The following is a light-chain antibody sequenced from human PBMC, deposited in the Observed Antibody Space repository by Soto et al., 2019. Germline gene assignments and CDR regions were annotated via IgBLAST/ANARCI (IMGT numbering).Light chain of an antibody. CDR1: QGISNY. V-gene: IGKV1-27*01. CDR3: QTYSSSPFP. J-gene: IGKJ3*01. Sequence: DIQMTQSPSSLSASVGDRVTITCRASQGISNYVAWYQQKPGTAPKVLISAASTFQSGIPSRVSGSGFGTDFTPNISSLQPEDVATYYCQTYSSSPFPFGPGTKVDIK. CDR2: AAS.